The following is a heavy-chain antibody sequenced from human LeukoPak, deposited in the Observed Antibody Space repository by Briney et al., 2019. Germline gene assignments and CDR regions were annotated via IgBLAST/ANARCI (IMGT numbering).Heavy chain of an antibody. CDR3: ARGDYYDSSGYYYGPDY. D-gene: IGHD3-22*01. CDR2: ISSSSSYI. J-gene: IGHJ4*02. V-gene: IGHV3-21*01. CDR1: GFTFSGYS. Sequence: GGSLRLSCAASGFTFSGYSMNWVRQAPGKGPEWVSSISSSSSYIYFVDSVKGRFTISRDNAKNSLYLLMNSLRAEDTAVYYCARGDYYDSSGYYYGPDYWGQGTLVTVSS.